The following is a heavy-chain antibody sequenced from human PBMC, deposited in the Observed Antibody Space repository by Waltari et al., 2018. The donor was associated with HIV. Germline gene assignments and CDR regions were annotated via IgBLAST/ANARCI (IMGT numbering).Heavy chain of an antibody. CDR1: GGSISSYY. CDR2: IYYSGST. CDR3: ARAGLYCSGGSCYPDYFDY. D-gene: IGHD2-15*01. V-gene: IGHV4-59*01. J-gene: IGHJ4*02. Sequence: QVQLQESGPGLVKPSETLSLTCTASGGSISSYYWSWLRKPAGKGMEWIGDIYYSGSTNYNPSLKSRVTISVDTSKNQFSLKLSSVTAADTAVYYCARAGLYCSGGSCYPDYFDYWGQGTLVTVSS.